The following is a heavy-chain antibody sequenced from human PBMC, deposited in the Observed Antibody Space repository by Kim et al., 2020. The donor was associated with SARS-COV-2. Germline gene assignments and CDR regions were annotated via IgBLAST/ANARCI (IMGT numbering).Heavy chain of an antibody. Sequence: NYNPSLKSRVTISVDTSKNQFSLKLNSVTAADTAVYYCARGRHSSSWYLDYWGQGTLVTVSS. J-gene: IGHJ4*02. CDR3: ARGRHSSSWYLDY. V-gene: IGHV4-59*09. D-gene: IGHD6-13*01.